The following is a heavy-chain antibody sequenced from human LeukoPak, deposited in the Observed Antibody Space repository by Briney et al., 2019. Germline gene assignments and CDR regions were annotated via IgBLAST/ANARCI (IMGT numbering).Heavy chain of an antibody. CDR1: GGSISSYY. CDR2: INHSGST. V-gene: IGHV4-34*01. Sequence: PSETLSLTCTVSGGSISSYYWSWIRQPPGKGLEWIGEINHSGSTNYNPSLKSRVTISVDTSKNQFSLKLSSVTAADTAVYYCARTRAGSYKKHYGYWGQGTLVTVSS. CDR3: ARTRAGSYKKHYGY. J-gene: IGHJ4*02. D-gene: IGHD3-10*01.